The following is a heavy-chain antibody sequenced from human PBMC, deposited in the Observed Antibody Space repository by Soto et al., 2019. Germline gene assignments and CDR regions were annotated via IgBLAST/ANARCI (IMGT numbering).Heavy chain of an antibody. CDR2: IYYSGST. D-gene: IGHD4-17*01. CDR3: ARVLRYGDYGIVNWFDP. J-gene: IGHJ5*02. CDR1: CGSISNGGYY. V-gene: IGHV4-31*03. Sequence: PSETLSLTCTVSCGSISNGGYYWSCIRQHPGKGLEWIGYIYYSGSTYYNPSLKSRVTISVDTSKNQFSLKLSSVTAADTAVYYCARVLRYGDYGIVNWFDPWGQGTLVTVSS.